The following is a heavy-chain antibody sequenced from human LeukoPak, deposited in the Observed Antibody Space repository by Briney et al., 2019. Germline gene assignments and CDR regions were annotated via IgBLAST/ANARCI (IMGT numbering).Heavy chain of an antibody. CDR3: ARPHNNWRWYFDL. CDR2: IKEDGTEK. Sequence: GGSLRLSCAASGFTFSSYWMQWVRQAPGKGLEWVANIKEDGTEKYYVDSVKGRFTIFRDNAKNSLYLQMNSLRAEDTAVYYCARPHNNWRWYFDLWGRGTLVTVSS. J-gene: IGHJ2*01. CDR1: GFTFSSYW. D-gene: IGHD3-3*01. V-gene: IGHV3-7*03.